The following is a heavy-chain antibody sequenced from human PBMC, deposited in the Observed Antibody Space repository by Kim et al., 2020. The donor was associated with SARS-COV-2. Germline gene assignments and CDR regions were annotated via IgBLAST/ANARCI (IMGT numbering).Heavy chain of an antibody. CDR1: GFTFSSYW. V-gene: IGHV3-74*01. Sequence: WGSLRLSCAASGFTFSSYWMHWVRQAPGKGLVWVSRINNDGSVTNYADSVKGRFTISRDNAKNTLYLQMNSLRAEDTAVYYCARNYDSSGYYPPWGQGTL. CDR3: ARNYDSSGYYPP. D-gene: IGHD3-22*01. J-gene: IGHJ5*02. CDR2: INNDGSVT.